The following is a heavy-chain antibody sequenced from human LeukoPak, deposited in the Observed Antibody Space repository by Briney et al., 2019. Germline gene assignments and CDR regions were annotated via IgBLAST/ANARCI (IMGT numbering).Heavy chain of an antibody. V-gene: IGHV4-31*03. D-gene: IGHD3-10*01. J-gene: IGHJ5*02. Sequence: SQTLSLTCTVSGGSISSGGYYWSWIRQHPGKGLEWIGYIYYSGSTYYNPSLKSRVTISVDTSKNQFSLKLSSVTAADTAVYYCARELMVRGRDWFDPWGRGTLVTVSS. CDR1: GGSISSGGYY. CDR3: ARELMVRGRDWFDP. CDR2: IYYSGST.